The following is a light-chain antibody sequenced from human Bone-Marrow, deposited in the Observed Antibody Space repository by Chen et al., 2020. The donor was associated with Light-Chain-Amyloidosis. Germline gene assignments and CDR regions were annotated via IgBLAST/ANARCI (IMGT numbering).Light chain of an antibody. CDR2: EGY. J-gene: IGLJ2*01. CDR3: CSYGGYSHFV. V-gene: IGLV2-23*01. Sequence: QSDLTQPASVSGSPGQSVTISCTGHSIGTFNLVSWYQQSPGNAPKLIIYEGYRRPSEVSDRCAGSTSGRTASLPISGLQTEDEADYHCCSYGGYSHFVFGGGTNLTVL. CDR1: SIGTFNL.